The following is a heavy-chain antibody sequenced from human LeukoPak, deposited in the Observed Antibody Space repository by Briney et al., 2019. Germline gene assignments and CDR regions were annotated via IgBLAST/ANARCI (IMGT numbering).Heavy chain of an antibody. Sequence: MPSETLSLTCTVSGGSINTYYWSWIRQPPGKGLEWIGSINYSGTTYYTASLKSRVTISVDTSKTQYSLSLTLVTAADTAVYFCARLETVSGANYFDHWGQGALVTVSS. CDR3: ARLETVSGANYFDH. V-gene: IGHV4-59*08. CDR2: INYSGTT. D-gene: IGHD2-15*01. CDR1: GGSINTYY. J-gene: IGHJ4*02.